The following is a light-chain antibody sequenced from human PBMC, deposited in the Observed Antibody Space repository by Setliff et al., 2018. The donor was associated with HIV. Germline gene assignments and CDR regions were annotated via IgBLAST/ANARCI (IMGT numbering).Light chain of an antibody. V-gene: IGLV2-23*01. Sequence: QSALAQPASVSGSPGQSITISCTGTSSDVGRYNLVSWYQQHPGKAPKLMIYQATKRPSGVSNRFSGSKSGNTASLTISGLQAEDEADYYCCSNTGSNTYVFGTGTQGHRP. J-gene: IGLJ1*01. CDR3: CSNTGSNTYV. CDR1: SSDVGRYNL. CDR2: QAT.